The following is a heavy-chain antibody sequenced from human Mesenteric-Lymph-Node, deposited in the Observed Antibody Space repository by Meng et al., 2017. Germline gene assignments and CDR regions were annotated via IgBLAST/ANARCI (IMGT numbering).Heavy chain of an antibody. J-gene: IGHJ4*02. CDR2: INWNGGST. D-gene: IGHD4-23*01. V-gene: IGHV3-20*04. Sequence: GESLKISCAASGFTFDDYGMSWVRQAPGKGLEWVSGINWNGGSTGYADSVKGRFTISRDNAKNSLYLQMNSLRTEDTALYYCSKGGNGGNSLYYWGQGTLVTVSS. CDR1: GFTFDDYG. CDR3: SKGGNGGNSLYY.